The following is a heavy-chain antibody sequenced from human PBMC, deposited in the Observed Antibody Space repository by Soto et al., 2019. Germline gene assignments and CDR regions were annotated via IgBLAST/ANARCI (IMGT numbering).Heavy chain of an antibody. J-gene: IGHJ5*02. CDR3: ARVPRYYDSSGYDWFDP. Sequence: SETLSLTCSVSGASFSSSSYYWGWIRQPPEKGLEWIATMYYSGTTYYNPSLKSRVTVSIDTSKDQFSLKLTSVTAADTAVYYCARVPRYYDSSGYDWFDPWGHGTLVTVSS. CDR2: MYYSGTT. CDR1: GASFSSSSYY. D-gene: IGHD3-22*01. V-gene: IGHV4-39*07.